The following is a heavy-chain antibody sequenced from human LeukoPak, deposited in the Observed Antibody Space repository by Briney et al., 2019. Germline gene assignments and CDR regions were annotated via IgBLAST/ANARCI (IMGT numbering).Heavy chain of an antibody. CDR3: VKDRTGTYTLDY. J-gene: IGHJ4*02. V-gene: IGHV3-30*18. D-gene: IGHD3-10*01. CDR1: GFTVSSNY. Sequence: GGSLRLSCAASGFTVSSNYMSWGRQAPGKGLEWVAFISDDGSRQHYADSVKGRFTISRDNSKNTLNLQMNSLRAEDTAVYYCVKDRTGTYTLDYWGQGTLVTVSS. CDR2: ISDDGSRQ.